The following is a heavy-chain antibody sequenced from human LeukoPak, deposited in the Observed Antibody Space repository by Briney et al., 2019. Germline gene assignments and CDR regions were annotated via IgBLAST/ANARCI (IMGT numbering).Heavy chain of an antibody. CDR3: ARDWAPGHYYYYGMDV. D-gene: IGHD3-16*01. CDR2: IYSGGST. CDR1: GFTVSSNY. Sequence: GGCLRLSCAASGFTVSSNYMSWVRPAPGTGLEWVSVIYSGGSTYYADSVKGRFTISRDNSKNTLYLQMNSLRAEDTAVCYCARDWAPGHYYYYGMDVWGQGTTVTVSS. V-gene: IGHV3-53*01. J-gene: IGHJ6*02.